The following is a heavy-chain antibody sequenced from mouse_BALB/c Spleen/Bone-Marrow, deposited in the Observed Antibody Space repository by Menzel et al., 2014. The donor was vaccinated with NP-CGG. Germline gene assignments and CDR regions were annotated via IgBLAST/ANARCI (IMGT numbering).Heavy chain of an antibody. J-gene: IGHJ4*01. CDR1: RFTFSSYG. Sequence: EVMLVESGGGLVQPGGSLKLSCAAFRFTFSSYGMSWVRQTPDKRLELVATINSNGGSTYYPDSVKGRFTISRDNAKNTLYLQMSSLKSEDTAMYYCARDRYYGCAMDYWGQGTSVTVSS. D-gene: IGHD1-2*01. CDR2: INSNGGST. V-gene: IGHV5-6-3*01. CDR3: ARDRYYGCAMDY.